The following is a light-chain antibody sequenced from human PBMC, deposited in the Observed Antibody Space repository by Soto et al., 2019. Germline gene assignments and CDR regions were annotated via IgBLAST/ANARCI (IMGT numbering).Light chain of an antibody. V-gene: IGLV2-14*01. Sequence: QSVLTQPASVSGSPGQSITISCTGTSSDVGGYEYVSWYQQHPGKAPKVMIYDVTNRPSGVSNRFSGSKSGNTASLTISGLQAEDEADYYCSSYTSSSTLWLFGGGTKLTVL. CDR3: SSYTSSSTLWL. CDR1: SSDVGGYEY. J-gene: IGLJ3*02. CDR2: DVT.